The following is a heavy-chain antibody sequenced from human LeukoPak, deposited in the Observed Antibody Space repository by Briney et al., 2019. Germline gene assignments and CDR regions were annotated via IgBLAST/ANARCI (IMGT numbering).Heavy chain of an antibody. J-gene: IGHJ1*01. V-gene: IGHV4-31*03. Sequence: SETLSLTCTVSGGSISSGGYYWSWIRQHPGKGLEWIGYIYYSGSTYYNPSLKSRVTISVDTSKNQFSLKLSSVTAADTAVYYCARVRYCSGGSCYASEYFQHWGQGTLVTVSS. CDR2: IYYSGST. D-gene: IGHD2-15*01. CDR3: ARVRYCSGGSCYASEYFQH. CDR1: GGSISSGGYY.